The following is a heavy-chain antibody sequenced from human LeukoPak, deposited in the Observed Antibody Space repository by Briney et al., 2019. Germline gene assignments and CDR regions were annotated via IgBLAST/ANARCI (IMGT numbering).Heavy chain of an antibody. CDR1: GYTFTSYY. V-gene: IGHV1-46*03. Sequence: ASVKVSCKASGYTFTSYYMHWVRQAPGQGLEWMGLINPTGGSTGYAQKFQGRVTMTRDMSTSTDYMELSSLRSEDTAIYYCTSPITMVRGSPRDVWGKGTTVTVSS. CDR2: INPTGGST. CDR3: TSPITMVRGSPRDV. J-gene: IGHJ6*04. D-gene: IGHD3-10*01.